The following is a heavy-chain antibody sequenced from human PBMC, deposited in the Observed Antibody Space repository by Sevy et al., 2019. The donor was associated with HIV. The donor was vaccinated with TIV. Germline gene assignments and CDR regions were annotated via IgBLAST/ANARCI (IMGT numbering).Heavy chain of an antibody. V-gene: IGHV3-48*02. CDR1: GFTFSSYS. CDR3: ARDLDGSYSIGNYYYGLAV. D-gene: IGHD2-15*01. CDR2: ISTGGNII. Sequence: GGSLRLSCEASGFTFSSYSMNWVRQAPGKGLEWLAYISTGGNIIYYAASAKGRFVISRDNTKRSLSLQMSSLRDEDTAVYFCARDLDGSYSIGNYYYGLAVWGQGTTVTVSS. J-gene: IGHJ6*02.